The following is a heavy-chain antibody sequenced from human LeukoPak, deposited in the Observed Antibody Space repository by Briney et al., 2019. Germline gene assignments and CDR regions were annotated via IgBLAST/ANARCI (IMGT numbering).Heavy chain of an antibody. CDR2: IYYSGST. CDR3: AREQLSITSYGMDV. Sequence: SETLSLTCTVSGGSISSYYWSWIRQPPGKGLEWIGYIYYSGSTNYNPSLKSRVTISVDTSKNQFSLKLSSVTAADTAVYYCAREQLSITSYGMDVWGQGTTVTVSS. J-gene: IGHJ6*02. CDR1: GGSISSYY. D-gene: IGHD3-10*01. V-gene: IGHV4-59*12.